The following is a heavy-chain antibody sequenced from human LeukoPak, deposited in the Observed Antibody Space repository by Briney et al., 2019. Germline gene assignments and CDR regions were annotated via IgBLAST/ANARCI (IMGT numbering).Heavy chain of an antibody. CDR2: ISGSGGST. D-gene: IGHD3-22*01. CDR3: ARDRDFSAYFDY. Sequence: GGSLRLSCAASGFTFSSYAMSWVRQAPGKGLEWVSAISGSGGSTYYADSVKGRFTISRDNSKNALYLQMNSLRAEDTAVYYCARDRDFSAYFDYWGQGTLVTVSS. CDR1: GFTFSSYA. V-gene: IGHV3-23*01. J-gene: IGHJ4*02.